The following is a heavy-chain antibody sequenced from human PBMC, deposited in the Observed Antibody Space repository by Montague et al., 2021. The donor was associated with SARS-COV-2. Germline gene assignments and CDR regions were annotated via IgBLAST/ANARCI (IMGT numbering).Heavy chain of an antibody. CDR2: ISGSGGST. CDR3: AKVYLVTVVTPIGFPVDWYFDL. CDR1: GFTFSTYA. J-gene: IGHJ2*01. V-gene: IGHV3-23*01. Sequence: SLRLSCAASGFTFSTYAMSWVRQAPGKGLEWVSTISGSGGSTYYADSVKGRFTISRDNSKNTLCLQMTSLRAEDTAVYYCAKVYLVTVVTPIGFPVDWYFDLWGRGTLVTVSS. D-gene: IGHD4-23*01.